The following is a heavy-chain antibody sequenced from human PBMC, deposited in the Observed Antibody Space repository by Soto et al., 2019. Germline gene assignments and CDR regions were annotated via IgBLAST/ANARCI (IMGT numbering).Heavy chain of an antibody. V-gene: IGHV4-59*11. CDR2: IYYSGST. Sequence: SETLSLTCTVSGAAISSHYCSSIRQPPGKGLESFVYIYYSGSTNYNPSLKSRVTISVDTSKNQFSLKLSSVTAADTAVHYCARAAWPFGGNSWYRWYWFEPWGQGITVAVSS. CDR3: ARAAWPFGGNSWYRWYWFEP. J-gene: IGHJ6*02. CDR1: GAAISSHY. D-gene: IGHD6-13*01.